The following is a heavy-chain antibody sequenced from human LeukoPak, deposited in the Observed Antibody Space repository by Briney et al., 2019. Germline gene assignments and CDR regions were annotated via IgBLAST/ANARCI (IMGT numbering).Heavy chain of an antibody. Sequence: GGSLTLSYAPSAFTHTWWWMRWVRPTPRKGLEWVASIKQVGREKFYADSVKGRFPVDRGNIKNSLNLQVNSRRADAAACYSSQGVPGSSRWYAYWGQGILVTVSS. D-gene: IGHD6-19*01. CDR2: IKQVGREK. CDR3: QGVPGSSRWYAY. CDR1: AFTHTWWW. J-gene: IGHJ4*02. V-gene: IGHV3-7*01.